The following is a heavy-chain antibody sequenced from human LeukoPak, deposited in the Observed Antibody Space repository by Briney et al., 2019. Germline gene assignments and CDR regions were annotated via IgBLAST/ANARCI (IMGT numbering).Heavy chain of an antibody. CDR3: AAYCSSTSCLRNWFDP. J-gene: IGHJ5*02. V-gene: IGHV4-38-2*01. D-gene: IGHD2-2*01. Sequence: SETLSLTCAVSGYSISSGYYWGWIRQPPGKGLEWIGSIYHSGSTYYNPSLKSRVTISVDTSKNQFSLKLSSVTAADTAVYYCAAYCSSTSCLRNWFDPWGQGTLVTVSS. CDR2: IYHSGST. CDR1: GYSISSGYY.